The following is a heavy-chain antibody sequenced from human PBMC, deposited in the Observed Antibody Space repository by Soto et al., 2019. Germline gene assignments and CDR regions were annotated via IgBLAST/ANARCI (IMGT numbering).Heavy chain of an antibody. D-gene: IGHD3-9*01. Sequence: GGSLRLSCAASGFTVSSNYMSWVRQSPGKGLEWVSVIYSGGSTYYADSVKGRFTISRDNSKNTLYLQMNSLRAEDTAVYYCARVLRYFDWDHDAFDIWGQGTMVTVSS. CDR1: GFTVSSNY. CDR2: IYSGGST. J-gene: IGHJ3*02. CDR3: ARVLRYFDWDHDAFDI. V-gene: IGHV3-53*01.